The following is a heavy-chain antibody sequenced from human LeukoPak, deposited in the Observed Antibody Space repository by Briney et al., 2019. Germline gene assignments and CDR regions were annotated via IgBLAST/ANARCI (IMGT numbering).Heavy chain of an antibody. CDR3: ARRRRWLQPRSTPFDY. CDR1: GGSFSGYY. CDR2: INHSGST. D-gene: IGHD5-24*01. J-gene: IGHJ4*02. Sequence: SETLSLTCAVYGGSFSGYYWGWIRQPPGKGLEWIGEINHSGSTNYNPSLKSRVTISVDTSKNQFSLKLSSVTAADTAVYYCARRRRWLQPRSTPFDYWGQRTLVTVSS. V-gene: IGHV4-34*01.